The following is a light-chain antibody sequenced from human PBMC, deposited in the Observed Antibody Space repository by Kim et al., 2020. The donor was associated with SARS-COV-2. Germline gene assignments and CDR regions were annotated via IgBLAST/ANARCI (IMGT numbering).Light chain of an antibody. V-gene: IGLV1-40*01. CDR2: DNT. Sequence: QSVLTQPPSVSGAPGQRVTISCTGSSSNIGAGFDVHWYQQLPGTAPKLLIYDNTNRPSGVPDRLSGSKSGISASLAITGLQAEDEADYYCQSYDSSLSVYVFGTGTKVTVL. J-gene: IGLJ1*01. CDR3: QSYDSSLSVYV. CDR1: SSNIGAGFD.